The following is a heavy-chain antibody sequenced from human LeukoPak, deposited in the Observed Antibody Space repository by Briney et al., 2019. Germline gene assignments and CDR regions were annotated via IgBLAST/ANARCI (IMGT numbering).Heavy chain of an antibody. V-gene: IGHV3-23*01. CDR1: GFTFSSYA. CDR3: ARCSGSTFYGMDV. Sequence: GGSLRLSCAASGFTFSSYAMSWVRQAPGKGLEWVSAISGSGGSTYYADSVKGWFTISRDNSKNTLYLQMNSLRAEDTAVYYCARCSGSTFYGMDVWGQGTTVTVSS. J-gene: IGHJ6*02. D-gene: IGHD3-10*02. CDR2: ISGSGGST.